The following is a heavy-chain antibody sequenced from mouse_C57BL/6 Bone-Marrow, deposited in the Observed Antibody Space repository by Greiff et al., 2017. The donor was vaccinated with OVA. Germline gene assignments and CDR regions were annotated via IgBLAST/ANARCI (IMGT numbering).Heavy chain of an antibody. D-gene: IGHD2-4*01. J-gene: IGHJ4*01. Sequence: QVHVKQSGPGLVQPSQSLSITCTVSGFSLTSYGVHWVRQSPGKGLEWLGVIWSGGSTDYNAAFISRLSISKDNSKSQVFFKMNSLQADDTAMYYCARKPPIYYDYDGAYHAMDYWGQGTSVTVSS. CDR2: IWSGGST. CDR1: GFSLTSYG. CDR3: ARKPPIYYDYDGAYHAMDY. V-gene: IGHV2-2*01.